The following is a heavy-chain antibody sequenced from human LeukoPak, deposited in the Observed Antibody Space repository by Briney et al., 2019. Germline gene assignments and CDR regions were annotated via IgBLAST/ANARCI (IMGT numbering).Heavy chain of an antibody. CDR2: ISSSGSTI. V-gene: IGHV3-11*01. CDR3: ARARTSLGQDYYYGMDV. J-gene: IGHJ6*02. D-gene: IGHD1-1*01. Sequence: LSLTCAVYGGSFSGYYWSWIRQAPGKGLEWVSYISSSGSTIYYADSVKGRFTISRDNAKNSLYLQMNSLRAEDTAVYYCARARTSLGQDYYYGMDVWGQGTTVTVSS. CDR1: GGSFSGYY.